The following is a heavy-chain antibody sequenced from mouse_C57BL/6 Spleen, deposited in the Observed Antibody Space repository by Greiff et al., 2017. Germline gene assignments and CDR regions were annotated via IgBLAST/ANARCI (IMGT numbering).Heavy chain of an antibody. J-gene: IGHJ4*01. CDR1: GFTFSSYA. CDR3: ARESYYAMDY. CDR2: ISDGGSYT. Sequence: EVQVVESGGGLVKPGGSLKLSCAASGFTFSSYAMSWVRQTPEKRLEWVATISDGGSYTYYPDNVKGRFTISRDNAKNNLYLQMSHLKSEDTAMYCCARESYYAMDYWGQGTSVTVSS. V-gene: IGHV5-4*01.